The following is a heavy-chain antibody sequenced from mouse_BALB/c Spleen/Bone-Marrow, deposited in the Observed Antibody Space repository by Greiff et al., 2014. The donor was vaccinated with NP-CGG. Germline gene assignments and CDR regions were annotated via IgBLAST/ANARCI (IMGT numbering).Heavy chain of an antibody. D-gene: IGHD2-3*01. J-gene: IGHJ2*01. CDR2: INPDSSTI. V-gene: IGHV4-1*02. Sequence: EVKLMESGGGLVQPGGSLKLFCAASGFDFSRYWMSWVRQAPGKGLEWIGEINPDSSTINYTPSLKDKFIISRDNAKNTLYLQMSKVRSEDTALYYCARLGYYGYFDYWGQGTTLTVSS. CDR3: ARLGYYGYFDY. CDR1: GFDFSRYW.